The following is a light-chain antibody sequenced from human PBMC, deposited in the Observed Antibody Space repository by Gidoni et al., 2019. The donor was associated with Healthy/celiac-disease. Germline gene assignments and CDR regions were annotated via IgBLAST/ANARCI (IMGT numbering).Light chain of an antibody. CDR2: AAS. Sequence: IQMTQSPSSLSASVGDRVTITCRASQSISSYLNWYQQKPGKAPKLLIDAASSLQSGVPSRFSGSGSATDFTLTISSLQPEDFATYYCQQSYSTLYTFGQGTKLEIK. CDR1: QSISSY. CDR3: QQSYSTLYT. J-gene: IGKJ2*01. V-gene: IGKV1-39*01.